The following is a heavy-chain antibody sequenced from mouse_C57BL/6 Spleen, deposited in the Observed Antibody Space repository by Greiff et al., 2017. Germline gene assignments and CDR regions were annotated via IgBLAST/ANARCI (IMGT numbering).Heavy chain of an antibody. Sequence: VQLQQSVAELVRPGASVKLSCKASGYNIKNTYMHWVKQRPEQGLEWIGRIDPANGNTKYAPKFQGKATITADTSSNTAYLQLSSLTSEDAAIYFCASGVYYDFSWIAYWGQGTLVTVSA. CDR1: GYNIKNTY. D-gene: IGHD2-4*01. CDR2: IDPANGNT. CDR3: ASGVYYDFSWIAY. V-gene: IGHV14-3*01. J-gene: IGHJ3*01.